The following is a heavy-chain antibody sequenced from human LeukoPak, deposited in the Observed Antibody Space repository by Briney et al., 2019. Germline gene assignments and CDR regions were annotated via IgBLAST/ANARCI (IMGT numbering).Heavy chain of an antibody. J-gene: IGHJ3*02. D-gene: IGHD3-3*01. CDR2: ISYDGSNK. CDR1: GFTFSSYA. CDR3: ARGSRFGVVERDAFDI. Sequence: GRSLRLSCAASGFTFSSYAMHWVRQAPGEGLEWVAVISYDGSNKYYADSVKGRFTISRDNAKNSLYLQVNSLRAEDTAVYYCARGSRFGVVERDAFDIWGQGTMVTVSS. V-gene: IGHV3-30*04.